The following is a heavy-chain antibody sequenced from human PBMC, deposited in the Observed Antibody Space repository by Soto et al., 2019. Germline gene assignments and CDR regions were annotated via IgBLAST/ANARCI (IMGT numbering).Heavy chain of an antibody. D-gene: IGHD1-1*01. CDR3: ARAFTSKGVLDY. V-gene: IGHV1-46*01. CDR1: GYTXTSYF. Sequence: GXSXKVSFMAAGYTXTSYFRNWVRQAPGQGLEWMGIINHSGGSTSYAQKFQGRFTMTSDTYTSTVYMETNSMRSDDKVVYYCARAFTSKGVLDYWGQGTLVTVSS. CDR2: INHSGGST. J-gene: IGHJ4*02.